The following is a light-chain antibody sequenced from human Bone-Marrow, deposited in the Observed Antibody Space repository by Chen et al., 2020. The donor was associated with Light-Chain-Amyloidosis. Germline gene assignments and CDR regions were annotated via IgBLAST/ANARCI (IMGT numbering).Light chain of an antibody. CDR2: KAS. Sequence: DIQMTQSPSTLSASVGDRVTITCRASQSISSWLAWYQQNPGKAPKLLIYKASTLESGVPSRFSGSGSGTDFTLTISGLQPDDFATYYCQQFINYSFGQGTKVEIK. CDR1: QSISSW. V-gene: IGKV1-5*03. CDR3: QQFINYS. J-gene: IGKJ1*01.